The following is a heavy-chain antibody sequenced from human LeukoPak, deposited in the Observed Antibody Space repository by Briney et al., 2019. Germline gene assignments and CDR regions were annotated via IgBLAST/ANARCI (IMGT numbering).Heavy chain of an antibody. CDR1: GLTFSSYS. CDR2: ISSSSSYI. Sequence: GGSLRLSCAASGLTFSSYSMNWVRQAPGKGLEWVSSISSSSSYIYYADSVKGRFTISRDNAKNSLYLQMNSLRAEDTAVYYCARDSGYDIWDYYYMDVWGKGTTVTVSS. J-gene: IGHJ6*03. CDR3: ARDSGYDIWDYYYMDV. D-gene: IGHD5-12*01. V-gene: IGHV3-21*01.